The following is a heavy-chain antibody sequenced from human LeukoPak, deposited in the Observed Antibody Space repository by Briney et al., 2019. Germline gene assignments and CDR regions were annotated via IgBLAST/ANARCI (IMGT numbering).Heavy chain of an antibody. Sequence: PSETLSLTCTVSGGSISSSSYYWGWIRQPPGKGLEWIGSIYYSGSTYYNPSLKSRVTISVDTSKNQFSLKLSSVTAADTAVYYCARPRSVNTYYHGSGSTNWFDPWGQGTLSPSPQ. CDR1: GGSISSSSYY. D-gene: IGHD3-10*01. CDR2: IYYSGST. V-gene: IGHV4-39*01. CDR3: ARPRSVNTYYHGSGSTNWFDP. J-gene: IGHJ5*02.